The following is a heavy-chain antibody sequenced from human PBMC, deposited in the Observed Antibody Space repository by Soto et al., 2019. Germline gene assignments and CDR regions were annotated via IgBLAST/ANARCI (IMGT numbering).Heavy chain of an antibody. CDR3: AKDRRFLEWLLFIYIDY. Sequence: GGSLRLSCAASGFTFSSYGMHWVRQAPGKGLEWVAVISYDGSNKYYADSVKGRFTISRDNSKNTLYLQMNSLRAEDTAVYYCAKDRRFLEWLLFIYIDYWGQGTLVTVSS. V-gene: IGHV3-30*18. D-gene: IGHD3-3*01. CDR2: ISYDGSNK. CDR1: GFTFSSYG. J-gene: IGHJ4*02.